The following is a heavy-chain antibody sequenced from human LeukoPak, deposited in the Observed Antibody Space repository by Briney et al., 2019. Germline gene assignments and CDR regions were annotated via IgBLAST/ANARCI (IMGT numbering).Heavy chain of an antibody. CDR2: ISGSGGST. CDR1: GFTFSSYA. V-gene: IGHV3-23*01. J-gene: IGHJ4*02. CDR3: AKGGDYYDGSGYLY. Sequence: GGSLRLSCAASGFTFSSYAMSWVRQAPGKGLEWVSAISGSGGSTYYADSVKGRFTISRDNSKNTLYLQMNSLRAEDTAVYYCAKGGDYYDGSGYLYWGQGTLVTVSS. D-gene: IGHD3-22*01.